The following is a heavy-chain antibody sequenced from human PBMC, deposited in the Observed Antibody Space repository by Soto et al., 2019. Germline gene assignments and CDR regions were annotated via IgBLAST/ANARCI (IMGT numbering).Heavy chain of an antibody. J-gene: IGHJ4*02. CDR3: LVASAAY. V-gene: IGHV3-64D*06. D-gene: IGHD6-13*01. Sequence: GGSLRLSCSASGFTFSSYVMNWVRQAPGKGLEYVSVITSNGGSTFYADSVKGRFIISRDNSQNTVYLQMSSLTTADTAVYYCLVASAAYWGQGIQVTVSS. CDR1: GFTFSSYV. CDR2: ITSNGGST.